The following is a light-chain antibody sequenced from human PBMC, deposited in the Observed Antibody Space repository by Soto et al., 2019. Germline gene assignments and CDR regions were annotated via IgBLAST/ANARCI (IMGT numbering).Light chain of an antibody. V-gene: IGKV3-15*01. Sequence: EIVLKQSPGTLSVSPGERVTLSCRASQSVDINLAWYQQKPGQAPRLLIYGASTRATDMPGRFSGRGAGAEFTLTISSLQSEDFAVYYCQQYRSWPRTFGQGTKVDIK. CDR3: QQYRSWPRT. CDR2: GAS. CDR1: QSVDIN. J-gene: IGKJ1*01.